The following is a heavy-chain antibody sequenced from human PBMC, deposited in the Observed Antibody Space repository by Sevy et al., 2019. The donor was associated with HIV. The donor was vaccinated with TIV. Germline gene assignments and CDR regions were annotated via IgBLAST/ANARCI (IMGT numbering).Heavy chain of an antibody. D-gene: IGHD6-19*01. Sequence: GGSLRLSCAASGFTLSTYSMHWVRQAPGKGLEWVALIWFDGSNKYYADSVKGRFTISRDNSKNTLYLQMNSLRAEDTAVYYCAKAVADSNYYYCLDVWGQGTTVTVSS. J-gene: IGHJ6*02. CDR2: IWFDGSNK. CDR3: AKAVADSNYYYCLDV. CDR1: GFTLSTYS. V-gene: IGHV3-33*06.